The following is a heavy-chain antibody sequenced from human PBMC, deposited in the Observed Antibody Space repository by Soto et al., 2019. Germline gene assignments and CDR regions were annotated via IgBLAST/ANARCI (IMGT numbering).Heavy chain of an antibody. Sequence: QVQLVQSGAEMRKPGSSMKVSCKSSGGTFSNYAISWVRQASGQGLEWLGGVIPAFNSAQYAPKFQGRVAITADTSTSTAYMELSSLTSEYTAVYYCGRRANRGMDVWGQGTTVIVSS. J-gene: IGHJ6*02. CDR1: GGTFSNYA. D-gene: IGHD2-8*01. CDR3: GRRANRGMDV. CDR2: VIPAFNSA. V-gene: IGHV1-69*06.